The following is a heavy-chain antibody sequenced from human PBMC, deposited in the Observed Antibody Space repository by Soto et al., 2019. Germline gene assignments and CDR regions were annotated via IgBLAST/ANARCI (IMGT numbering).Heavy chain of an antibody. V-gene: IGHV1-8*01. CDR2: MNPDNGKT. D-gene: IGHD2-2*01. CDR1: GYTFTSND. CDR3: ARPVCCSTRCDPYFFDS. J-gene: IGHJ4*01. Sequence: GASVKVSCKASGYTFTSNDINWVRQAPGQGPEWMGWMNPDNGKTGFAQKFQGRITMTRNTSISTAYMELSSLRSDDTAVYFCARPVCCSTRCDPYFFDSRARRSLVTVSS.